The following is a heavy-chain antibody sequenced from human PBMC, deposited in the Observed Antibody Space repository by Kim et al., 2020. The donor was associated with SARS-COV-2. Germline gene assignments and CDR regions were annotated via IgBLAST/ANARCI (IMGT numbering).Heavy chain of an antibody. D-gene: IGHD2-2*01. CDR1: GETFSPNY. V-gene: IGHV4-34*01. Sequence: SETLSLTCAVYGETFSPNYWNWVRQAPGKGLEWIGEVTYSGVTSYNPSFKRRLTMSVDTAKNQFSLRLSSLTAADTAVYYCARGKPSQPQLIGLSLFYYSHMDVWGSGTTVTVSS. J-gene: IGHJ6*03. CDR3: ARGKPSQPQLIGLSLFYYSHMDV. CDR2: VTYSGVT.